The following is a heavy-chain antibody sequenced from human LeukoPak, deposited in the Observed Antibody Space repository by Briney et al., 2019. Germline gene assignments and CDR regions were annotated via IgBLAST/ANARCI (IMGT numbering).Heavy chain of an antibody. CDR1: GFTFSSYA. CDR3: AKEGSSSSGGDY. D-gene: IGHD6-6*01. Sequence: GGSLRLSCAASGFTFSSYAMSWVRQAPGKGLERVSAISGSGGSTYYADSVKGRFTISRDNSKNTLYLQMNSLGAEDTAVYYCAKEGSSSSGGDYWGQGTLVTVSS. CDR2: ISGSGGST. V-gene: IGHV3-23*01. J-gene: IGHJ4*02.